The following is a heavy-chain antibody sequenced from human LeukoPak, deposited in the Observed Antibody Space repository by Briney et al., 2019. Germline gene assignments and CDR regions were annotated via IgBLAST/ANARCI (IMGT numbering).Heavy chain of an antibody. V-gene: IGHV2-5*01. CDR2: IYWNDDK. CDR3: AHSTNYDSSGYCVDY. J-gene: IGHJ4*02. CDR1: GFSLSTSGVG. Sequence: AYGPTLVNPTQTLTLTCTFSGFSLSTSGVGVGWIRQPPGKAPEWLALIYWNDDKRYSPSLKSRLTFTKDTSKNQVVLTMTNMDPVDTATSYCAHSTNYDSSGYCVDYWGQGTLVTVSS. D-gene: IGHD3-22*01.